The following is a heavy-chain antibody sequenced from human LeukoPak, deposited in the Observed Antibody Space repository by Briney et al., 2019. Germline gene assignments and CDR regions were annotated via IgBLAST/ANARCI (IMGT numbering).Heavy chain of an antibody. J-gene: IGHJ6*03. CDR2: IIPIFGTA. Sequence: GASVKVSCKASGGTFSSYAISWVRQAPGQGLEWMGGIIPIFGTANYAQKFQGRVTITADKSTSTAYMELSSLRSEDTAVYYCARDPAYYYYMDVWGKGTTVTVSS. V-gene: IGHV1-69*06. CDR3: ARDPAYYYYMDV. CDR1: GGTFSSYA.